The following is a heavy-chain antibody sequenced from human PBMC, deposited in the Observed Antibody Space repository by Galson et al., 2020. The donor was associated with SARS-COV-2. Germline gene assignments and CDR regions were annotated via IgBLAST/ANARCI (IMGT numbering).Heavy chain of an antibody. CDR3: VWARFCAGSTCLRPLRGHLYFLAV. CDR2: IQQDGPEK. D-gene: IGHD3-3*01. Sequence: GGSLRLSCAASGFTPRTQWMSWVRPAPGKGLEWVANIQQDGPEKVYMGSVRGRSTISRDNANDSLFLHMTSLRDDDTAVYYCVWARFCAGSTCLRPLRGHLYFLAVWGKGTTVTVSS. CDR1: GFTPRTQW. J-gene: IGHJ6*03. V-gene: IGHV3-7*03.